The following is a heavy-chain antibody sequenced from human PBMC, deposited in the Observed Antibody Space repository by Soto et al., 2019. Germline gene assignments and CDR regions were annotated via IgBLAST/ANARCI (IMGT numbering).Heavy chain of an antibody. CDR3: ANSPGVLGPAHPDY. D-gene: IGHD1-26*01. V-gene: IGHV3-23*01. CDR1: GFTFSSYA. J-gene: IGHJ4*02. CDR2: ISGSADST. Sequence: GGSLILSCAGSGFTFSSYAMSWVRQAPGKGLEWVSAISGSADSTYYADSVKGRFTISRDNSKNTLYLQMNSLRAEDTALYYCANSPGVLGPAHPDYWGQGTLVTGSS.